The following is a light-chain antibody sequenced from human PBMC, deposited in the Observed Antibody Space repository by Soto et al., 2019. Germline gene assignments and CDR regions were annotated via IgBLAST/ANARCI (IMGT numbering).Light chain of an antibody. J-gene: IGLJ1*01. CDR3: QSYDRSLSGDYV. CDR1: SSNIGAGYD. Sequence: QSVLTQPPSVSGAPGQRVTISCTGSSSNIGAGYDVHWYQHLPGTAPKLLIYGNSNRPSGVPDRFSGSKSGTSASLAITGLQAEDEADYYCQSYDRSLSGDYVFGTGTQLTVL. V-gene: IGLV1-40*01. CDR2: GNS.